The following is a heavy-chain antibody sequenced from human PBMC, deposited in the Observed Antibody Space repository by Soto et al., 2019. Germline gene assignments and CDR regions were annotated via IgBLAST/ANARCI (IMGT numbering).Heavy chain of an antibody. CDR2: ISSDDNT. V-gene: IGHV3-66*01. J-gene: IGHJ1*01. Sequence: GGSLRLSCAASGFTFSSYSMNWVRQAPGKGLEWLSTISSDDNTYYADSVKGRFTISRDSSKNTLYLQMNSLRAEDTAVYHCARDILGGSYDFSHGGQGTLVTVSS. D-gene: IGHD3-3*01. CDR3: ARDILGGSYDFSH. CDR1: GFTFSSYS.